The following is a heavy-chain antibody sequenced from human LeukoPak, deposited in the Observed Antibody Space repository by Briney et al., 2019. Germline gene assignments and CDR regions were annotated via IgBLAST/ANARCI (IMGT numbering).Heavy chain of an antibody. Sequence: GGSLRLSCAASGFTFSSYGFHWVRQAPGKGPEWVAVMSSDGFNRYYAVSVKGRFTVSRDNAKNTLYLEMNSLRVEDTAVYYCARGGGAYYFDYWGRGTLVTVSS. CDR3: ARGGGAYYFDY. CDR2: MSSDGFNR. CDR1: GFTFSSYG. V-gene: IGHV3-30*03. J-gene: IGHJ4*02. D-gene: IGHD3-10*01.